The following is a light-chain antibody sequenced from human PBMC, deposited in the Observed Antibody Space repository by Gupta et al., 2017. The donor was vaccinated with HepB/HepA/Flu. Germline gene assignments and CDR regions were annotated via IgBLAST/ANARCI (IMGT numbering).Light chain of an antibody. J-gene: IGKJ3*01. CDR3: HHYDNRPPTT. Sequence: IQLPQSPSSLSASIADRVTITCQASQDITTQLKWYQHKPGKAPELLLYDASSLQRGVPSRFMGGGAGRDYTFTISNLQPEDVATDYCHHYDNRPPTTFGHGTTVDVK. CDR1: QDITTQ. CDR2: DAS. V-gene: IGKV1-33*01.